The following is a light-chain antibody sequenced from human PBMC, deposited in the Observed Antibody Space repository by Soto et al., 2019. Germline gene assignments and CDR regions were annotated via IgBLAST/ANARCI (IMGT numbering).Light chain of an antibody. V-gene: IGKV3-20*01. CDR1: RNVGSNY. Sequence: EIVLTQSPGTLSLSPGERATLSCRASRNVGSNYLAWYQQKPGQAPRLLIYVASSRATGIPDRFSGSGSGTDFTLTISRLEPEDFAVYYCQQYGTSPFTFGQGTKLE. CDR3: QQYGTSPFT. J-gene: IGKJ2*01. CDR2: VAS.